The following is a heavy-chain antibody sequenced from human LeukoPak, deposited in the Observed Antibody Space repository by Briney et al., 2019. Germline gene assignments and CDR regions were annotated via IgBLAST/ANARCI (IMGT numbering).Heavy chain of an antibody. D-gene: IGHD3-22*01. CDR3: ARALYYYGSSGYYYALSTPYYFDY. CDR2: IYYSGST. Sequence: SETLSLTCTVSGGSISSGGYYWSWIRQHPGKGLEWIGYIYYSGSTYYNPSLKSRVTISVDTSKNQFSLKLSSVTAADTAVYYCARALYYYGSSGYYYALSTPYYFDYWGQGTLVTVSS. CDR1: GGSISSGGYY. V-gene: IGHV4-31*03. J-gene: IGHJ4*02.